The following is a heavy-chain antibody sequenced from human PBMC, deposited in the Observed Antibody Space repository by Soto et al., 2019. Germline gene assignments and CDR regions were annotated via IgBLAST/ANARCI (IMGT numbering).Heavy chain of an antibody. Sequence: GGSLRLSCAASGFTFSSYAMSWVRQAPGKGLEWVSAISGSGGSTYYADSVKGRFTISRDNSKNTLYLQMNSLKTEDTALYYCTTLKGIDFWSATYGMDVWGQGTTVTVSS. V-gene: IGHV3-23*01. J-gene: IGHJ6*02. D-gene: IGHD3-3*01. CDR3: TTLKGIDFWSATYGMDV. CDR1: GFTFSSYA. CDR2: ISGSGGST.